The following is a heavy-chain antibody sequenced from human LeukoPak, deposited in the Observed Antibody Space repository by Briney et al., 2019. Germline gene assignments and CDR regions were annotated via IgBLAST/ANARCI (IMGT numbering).Heavy chain of an antibody. V-gene: IGHV3-30*03. J-gene: IGHJ4*02. CDR3: ARGYCSSTSCYDVWRPLDY. CDR1: GFTFSSFG. CDR2: ISSDGGNK. D-gene: IGHD2-2*01. Sequence: PGGSLRLSCAASGFTFSSFGMHWVRQTPGKGLDWVALISSDGGNKYYADSVKGRFSISRDNSKNTLYLQMNSLRAEDTAVYYCARGYCSSTSCYDVWRPLDYWGQGTLVTVSS.